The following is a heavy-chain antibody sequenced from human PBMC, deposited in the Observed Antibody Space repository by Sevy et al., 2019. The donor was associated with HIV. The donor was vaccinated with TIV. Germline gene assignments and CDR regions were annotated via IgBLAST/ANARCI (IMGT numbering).Heavy chain of an antibody. V-gene: IGHV1-58*01. CDR2: IVVGSGNT. Sequence: ASVNVSCKASGFTFTSSALHWLRQARGQRLEWIGWIVVGSGNTNYAQKFQERVTITRDMSTSTAYMELSSLRSEDTAVYYCAADTRLYGMDVWGQGTTVTVSS. J-gene: IGHJ6*02. CDR1: GFTFTSSA. CDR3: AADTRLYGMDV.